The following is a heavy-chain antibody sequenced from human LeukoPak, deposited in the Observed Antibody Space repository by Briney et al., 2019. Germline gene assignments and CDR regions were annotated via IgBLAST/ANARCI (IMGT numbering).Heavy chain of an antibody. J-gene: IGHJ4*02. D-gene: IGHD6-19*01. CDR1: GGTFSSYV. Sequence: WASVTVSCKASGGTFSSYVISWVRQAPRQGLEWMGRIIPILGIANYAQKLQGRVTITADNSTSTVYMELSSLRSEDTAVYYCARDLGTSIAVAGTFDYWGQRTLVTVSS. V-gene: IGHV1-69*04. CDR2: IIPILGIA. CDR3: ARDLGTSIAVAGTFDY.